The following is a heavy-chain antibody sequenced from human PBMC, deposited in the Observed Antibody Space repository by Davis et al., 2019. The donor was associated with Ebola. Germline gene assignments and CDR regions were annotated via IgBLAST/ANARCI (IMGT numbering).Heavy chain of an antibody. CDR2: ISGSGGTT. CDR1: VITFSSYA. J-gene: IGHJ5*02. Sequence: GESLKISCADSVITFSSYAMTWVRQAPGKGLEWVSAISGSGGTTYYAGSVKGRFTVSRDNSKKTMYLQMNSLRAEDTAVYYCARDTKAAHAPWGQGTLVTVSS. D-gene: IGHD6-6*01. CDR3: ARDTKAAHAP. V-gene: IGHV3-23*01.